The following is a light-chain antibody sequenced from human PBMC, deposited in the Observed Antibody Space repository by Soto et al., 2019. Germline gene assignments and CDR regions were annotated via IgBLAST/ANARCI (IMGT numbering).Light chain of an antibody. CDR3: NSFTSSSTYV. CDR2: EVS. J-gene: IGLJ1*01. Sequence: QSVLTQPASASGSPGQSITISCTGTSSDVGGYKYVSWYQQHPGKAPKLIIYEVSNRPSGVPNRFSGSKSGNTASLTISGLQAEDETDYYCNSFTSSSTYVFGTGTKVTVL. V-gene: IGLV2-14*01. CDR1: SSDVGGYKY.